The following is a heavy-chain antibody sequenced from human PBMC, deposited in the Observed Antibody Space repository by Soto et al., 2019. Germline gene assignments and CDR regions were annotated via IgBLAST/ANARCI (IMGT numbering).Heavy chain of an antibody. V-gene: IGHV1-18*01. Sequence: QVQLVQSGAEVKKPGASVKLSCKASGYTFTTYAISWVRQAPGQGLEWMGWLRTYDGHTDYAQNLQGRVTMTTDTSTNTAYMELRSLRSDDTAVYYCARDSLHTSSSITFDYWGQGALVTVSS. D-gene: IGHD6-6*01. CDR1: GYTFTTYA. J-gene: IGHJ4*02. CDR2: LRTYDGHT. CDR3: ARDSLHTSSSITFDY.